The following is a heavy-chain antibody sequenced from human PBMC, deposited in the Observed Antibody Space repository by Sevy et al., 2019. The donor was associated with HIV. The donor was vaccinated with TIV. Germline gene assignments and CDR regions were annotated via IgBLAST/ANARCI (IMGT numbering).Heavy chain of an antibody. D-gene: IGHD3-22*01. V-gene: IGHV1-8*03. CDR2: MNPNSGNT. Sequence: ASVKVSCKASGYTFTSYDINWVRQATGQGLEWMGGMNPNSGNTGYAQKFQGRVTITRNTSISTAYMELSSLRSEDTAVYYCARVRGITMITGGAFDIWGQGTMVTVSS. J-gene: IGHJ3*02. CDR3: ARVRGITMITGGAFDI. CDR1: GYTFTSYD.